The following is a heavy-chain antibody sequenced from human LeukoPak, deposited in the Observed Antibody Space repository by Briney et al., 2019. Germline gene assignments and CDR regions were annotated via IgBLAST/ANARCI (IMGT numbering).Heavy chain of an antibody. J-gene: IGHJ4*02. Sequence: PGGSLRLSCAASGFTFSSHWMSWVRQAPGKGLEWVANIKQDGSEKYYVDSVKGRFTISRDNAKNSLYLQMNSLRAEDTAVYYCARSPRQLWFRPYYFDYWGQGTLVTVSS. CDR1: GFTFSSHW. D-gene: IGHD5-18*01. CDR2: IKQDGSEK. CDR3: ARSPRQLWFRPYYFDY. V-gene: IGHV3-7*01.